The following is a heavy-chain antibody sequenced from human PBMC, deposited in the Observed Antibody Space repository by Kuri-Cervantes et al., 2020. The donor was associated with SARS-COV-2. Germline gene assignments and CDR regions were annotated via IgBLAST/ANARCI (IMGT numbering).Heavy chain of an antibody. Sequence: GESLKISCAASGFTFSSYAMSWVRQAPGKGLEWVSAISGSGGSTYYADSVKGRFTISRDNSKNTLYLQMNSLRAEDTAVCYCARTLVRRGDYGYYYFYMDVWGRGTTVTVSS. CDR2: ISGSGGST. CDR3: ARTLVRRGDYGYYYFYMDV. V-gene: IGHV3-23*01. CDR1: GFTFSSYA. D-gene: IGHD4-17*01. J-gene: IGHJ6*03.